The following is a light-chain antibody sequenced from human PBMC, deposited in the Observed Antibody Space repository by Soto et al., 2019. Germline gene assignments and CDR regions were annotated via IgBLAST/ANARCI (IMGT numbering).Light chain of an antibody. CDR3: QQYGSSPVT. CDR1: QSVSSSY. V-gene: IGKV3-20*01. Sequence: EIVLTQSPGTLSLSPGERATLSCSASQSVSSSYLAWYQQKPGQTPRLLFYCASSRATGSPDRFSVSGSGTDFTLTISRLEPEDFAVYYCQQYGSSPVTFGPGTKVDIQ. CDR2: CAS. J-gene: IGKJ3*01.